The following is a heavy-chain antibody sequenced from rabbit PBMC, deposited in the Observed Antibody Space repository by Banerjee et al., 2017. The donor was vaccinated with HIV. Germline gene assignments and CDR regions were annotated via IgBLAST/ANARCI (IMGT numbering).Heavy chain of an antibody. Sequence: QEQLEESGGDLVKPEGSLTLTCTASGFSFSSSYWICWVRQAPGKGLEWIGCIYTGSGYTYYATWAKGRFTISKTSTTVTLQMTSLTAADTATYFCARESGGAGTGYDLWGQGTLVTVS. D-gene: IGHD3-1*01. V-gene: IGHV1S45*01. CDR3: ARESGGAGTGYDL. CDR1: GFSFSSSYW. CDR2: IYTGSGYT. J-gene: IGHJ3*01.